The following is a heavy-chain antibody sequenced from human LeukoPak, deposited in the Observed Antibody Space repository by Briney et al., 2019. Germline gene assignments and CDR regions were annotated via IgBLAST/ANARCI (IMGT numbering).Heavy chain of an antibody. J-gene: IGHJ4*02. CDR1: GYTFTGYY. D-gene: IGHD3-10*01. CDR3: ARRKKGFGELFDY. Sequence: ASVKVSCKASGYTFTGYYMHWVRQAPGQGLEWMGWINPNSGGTNYAQKFQGRVTMTRDTSISTAYMELSRLRSDDTAVYYCARRKKGFGELFDYWGQGTLVTVSS. CDR2: INPNSGGT. V-gene: IGHV1-2*02.